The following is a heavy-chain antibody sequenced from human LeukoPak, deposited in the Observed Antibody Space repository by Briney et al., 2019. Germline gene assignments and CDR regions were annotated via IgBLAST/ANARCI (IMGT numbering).Heavy chain of an antibody. Sequence: GGSLRLSCAAPGFTFSSYAMHWVRQAPGKGLEWVAVISYDGSNKYYADSVKGRFTISRDNSKNTLYLQMNSLRAEDTAVYYCARDSGCSGGSCYSVYFDYWGQGTLVTVSS. CDR3: ARDSGCSGGSCYSVYFDY. CDR2: ISYDGSNK. J-gene: IGHJ4*02. V-gene: IGHV3-30-3*01. CDR1: GFTFSSYA. D-gene: IGHD2-15*01.